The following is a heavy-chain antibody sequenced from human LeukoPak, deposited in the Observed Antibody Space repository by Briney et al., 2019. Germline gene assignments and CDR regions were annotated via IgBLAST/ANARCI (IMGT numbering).Heavy chain of an antibody. CDR1: GFMFSESR. V-gene: IGHV3-15*01. D-gene: IGHD1-26*01. CDR2: VKTKTDGVTA. CDR3: VTDLMGRCCMDV. Sequence: GGPLRLSCAASGFMFSESRMTWVRQAPGKGLEWLGRVKTKTDGVTADYAASVKGRFIISRDDSTNTLQLQMDSLKIEDTAVYYCVTDLMGRCCMDVWGQGTTVTVSS. J-gene: IGHJ6*02.